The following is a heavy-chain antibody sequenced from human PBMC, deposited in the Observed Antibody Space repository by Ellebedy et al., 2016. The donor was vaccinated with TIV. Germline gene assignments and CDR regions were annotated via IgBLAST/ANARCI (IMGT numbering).Heavy chain of an antibody. CDR3: AREGVVTRDFDY. CDR1: GYTFTSNY. J-gene: IGHJ4*02. CDR2: INPSSGST. D-gene: IGHD4-23*01. V-gene: IGHV1-46*01. Sequence: ASVKVSXXASGYTFTSNYLHWVRQAPGQGLEWMGIINPSSGSTRYAQGTRYAQKFQGRVTMTRDTSTSTVYMQLSSLTSEDTAVYYCAREGVVTRDFDYWGQGTLVTVSS.